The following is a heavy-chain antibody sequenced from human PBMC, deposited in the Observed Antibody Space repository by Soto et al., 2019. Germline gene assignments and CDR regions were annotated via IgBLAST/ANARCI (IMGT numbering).Heavy chain of an antibody. CDR1: GGSFSGYY. J-gene: IGHJ4*02. Sequence: SETLSLTCAVYGGSFSGYYWSWIRQPPGKGLEWIGEINHSGSTNYNPSLKSRVTISVDTSKNQFSLKLSSVTAADTAVYYCGRAHYYGSGSYYKGGSYFDYWGQGTLVTVSS. D-gene: IGHD3-10*01. V-gene: IGHV4-34*01. CDR3: GRAHYYGSGSYYKGGSYFDY. CDR2: INHSGST.